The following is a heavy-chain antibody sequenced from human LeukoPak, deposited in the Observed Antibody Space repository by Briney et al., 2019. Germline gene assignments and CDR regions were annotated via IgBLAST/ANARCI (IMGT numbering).Heavy chain of an antibody. CDR3: ARDLGQWLVRGWFDP. D-gene: IGHD6-19*01. V-gene: IGHV3-48*03. CDR2: ISSSGSTI. Sequence: GGSLRLSCAASGFTFSSYEMNWVRQAPRKGLEWVSYISSSGSTIYYADSVKGRFTISRDNAKNSLYLQMNSLRAEDTAVYYCARDLGQWLVRGWFDPWGQGTLVTVSS. CDR1: GFTFSSYE. J-gene: IGHJ5*02.